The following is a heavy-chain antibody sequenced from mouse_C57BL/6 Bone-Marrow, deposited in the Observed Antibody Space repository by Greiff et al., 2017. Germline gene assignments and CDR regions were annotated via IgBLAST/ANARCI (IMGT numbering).Heavy chain of an antibody. V-gene: IGHV2-2*01. J-gene: IGHJ4*01. CDR2: IWRGGST. Sequence: VQLQQSGPGLVQPSQSLSITCTVSGFSLTSYGVHWVRQSPGKGLEWLGVIWRGGSTDYNAAFISRLSISKDNSKSQVFFKMNSLQADDTAIYYCARVGVVSAMDYWGQGTSVTVSS. CDR1: GFSLTSYG. D-gene: IGHD1-1*02. CDR3: ARVGVVSAMDY.